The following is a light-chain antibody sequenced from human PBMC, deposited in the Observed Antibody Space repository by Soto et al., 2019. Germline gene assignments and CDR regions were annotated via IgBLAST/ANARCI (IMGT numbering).Light chain of an antibody. CDR2: GVS. CDR3: SSYTATNTLV. Sequence: QSALTQPASVSGSPGQSITISCTGTSSDVGDYNYVSWYQQHSGKAPKLIIYGVSNRPSGISNRFSGSKSGNTASLTVSGLQAENEADYYCSSYTATNTLVFGGATKLTVL. CDR1: SSDVGDYNY. V-gene: IGLV2-14*01. J-gene: IGLJ2*01.